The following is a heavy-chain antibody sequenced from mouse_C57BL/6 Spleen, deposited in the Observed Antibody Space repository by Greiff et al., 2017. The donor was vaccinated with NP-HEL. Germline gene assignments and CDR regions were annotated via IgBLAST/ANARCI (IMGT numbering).Heavy chain of an antibody. D-gene: IGHD1-1*01. CDR1: GYTFTDYY. CDR3: ARGYYGSSWGYFDV. CDR2: IYPGSGNT. J-gene: IGHJ1*03. Sequence: VQLQQSGAELVRPGASVKLSCKASGYTFTDYYINWVKQRPGQGLEWIARIYPGSGNTYYNEKFKGKATLTAEKSSSTAYMQLSSLTSEDSAVYFCARGYYGSSWGYFDVWGTGTTVTVSS. V-gene: IGHV1-76*01.